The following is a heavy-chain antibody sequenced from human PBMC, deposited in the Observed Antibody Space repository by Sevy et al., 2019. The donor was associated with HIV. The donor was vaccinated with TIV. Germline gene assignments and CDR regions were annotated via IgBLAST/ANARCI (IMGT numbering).Heavy chain of an antibody. J-gene: IGHJ4*02. CDR1: GFTFSSYW. CDR3: ARFEDY. Sequence: GGSLTLSCVASGFTFSSYWMTWVRHAPGRGLEWVANIRQDGSDKFYVDSVKGRFTISRDNAKNSLYLQMNSLRAEDTAVYYCARFEDYWGQGTLVAVSS. V-gene: IGHV3-7*01. CDR2: IRQDGSDK.